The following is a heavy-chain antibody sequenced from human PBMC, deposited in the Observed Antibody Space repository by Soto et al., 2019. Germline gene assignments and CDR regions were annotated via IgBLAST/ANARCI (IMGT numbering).Heavy chain of an antibody. CDR2: IWYDGSNK. Sequence: GGSLRLSCAASGFTFSSYGMHWVRQAPGKGLEWVAVIWYDGSNKYYADSVKGRFTIPRDNSKNTLYLQMNSLRAEDTAVYYCAKAPYSSSWYVMDVWGQGTTVTVSS. J-gene: IGHJ6*02. D-gene: IGHD6-13*01. CDR3: AKAPYSSSWYVMDV. V-gene: IGHV3-33*06. CDR1: GFTFSSYG.